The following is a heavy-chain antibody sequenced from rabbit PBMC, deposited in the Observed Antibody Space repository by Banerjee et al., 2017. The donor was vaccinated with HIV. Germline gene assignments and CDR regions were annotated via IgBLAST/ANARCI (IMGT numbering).Heavy chain of an antibody. Sequence: QLVESGGSLVTLGGSLKLSCKASGIDFSTYGVSWVRQAPGKGLEWIGYIDPVFHSSYYATWVNGRFTISSHNAQNTLYLQLNSLTAADTATYFCVRDLGGTMTIGNLWGPGTLVTVS. V-gene: IGHV1S7*01. J-gene: IGHJ4*01. CDR3: VRDLGGTMTIGNL. D-gene: IGHD2-1*01. CDR2: IDPVFHSS. CDR1: GIDFSTYG.